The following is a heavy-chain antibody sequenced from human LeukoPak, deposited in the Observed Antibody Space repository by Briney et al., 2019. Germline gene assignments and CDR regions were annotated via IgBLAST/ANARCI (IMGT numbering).Heavy chain of an antibody. Sequence: SETLSLTCTVSGGSISSHYWSWIRQPPGKGLEWIGYIYYSGSTNYNPSLKSRVTISVDTSKNQFSLKLSSVTAADTAVYYCAREALYYYDSSGLYGGDYWGQGTLVTVSS. V-gene: IGHV4-59*11. CDR3: AREALYYYDSSGLYGGDY. CDR2: IYYSGST. J-gene: IGHJ4*02. D-gene: IGHD3-22*01. CDR1: GGSISSHY.